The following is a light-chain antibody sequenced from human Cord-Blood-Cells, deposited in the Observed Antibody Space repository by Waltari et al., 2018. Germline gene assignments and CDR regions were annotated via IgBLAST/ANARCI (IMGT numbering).Light chain of an antibody. CDR3: SSYTSSSTLV. V-gene: IGLV2-14*01. J-gene: IGLJ2*01. CDR2: DVS. CDR1: SSAVGGLNY. Sequence: QSALTQPASVSGSPEQPLTIPCPGTSSAVGGLNYVPWYQQHPGKAPKLMIYDVSNRPSGVSNRFAGSKSGNTASLTISGLQAEDEADYYCSSYTSSSTLVFGGETKLTVL.